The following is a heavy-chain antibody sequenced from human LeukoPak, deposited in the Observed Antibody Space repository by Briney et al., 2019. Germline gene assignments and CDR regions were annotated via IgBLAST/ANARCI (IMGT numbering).Heavy chain of an antibody. V-gene: IGHV1-46*01. CDR2: INRSGGST. D-gene: IGHD1-7*01. Sequence: ASVKVSCKASGYTFTSHYIHWVRQAPGQGLERLGIINRSGGSTSYAKKFQGRVTMTRDTSTSTVYMDLSSLRSEDTAVYYCARDPRITGTKESDYWGQGTLVTVSS. CDR1: GYTFTSHY. CDR3: ARDPRITGTKESDY. J-gene: IGHJ4*02.